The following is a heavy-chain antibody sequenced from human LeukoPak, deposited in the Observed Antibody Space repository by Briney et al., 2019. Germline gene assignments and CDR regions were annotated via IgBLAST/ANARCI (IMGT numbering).Heavy chain of an antibody. CDR3: ARSTPYGPQVEHFDY. D-gene: IGHD4-17*01. V-gene: IGHV4-30-4*01. J-gene: IGHJ4*02. Sequence: SSETLSLTCTVSGGSINNGDNYWSWIRQPPGKGLEWIGFIYYRGSTYYNPSLKSRVTISVDTSKNQFSLKLSSVTAADTAVYYCARSTPYGPQVEHFDYWGQGTLVTVSS. CDR1: GGSINNGDNY. CDR2: IYYRGST.